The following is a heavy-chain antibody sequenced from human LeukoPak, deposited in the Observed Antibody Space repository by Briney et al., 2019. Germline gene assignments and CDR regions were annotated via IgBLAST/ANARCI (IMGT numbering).Heavy chain of an antibody. CDR3: ARDRGNQRGYYYYYMDV. Sequence: ASETLSLTCAVYGGSFSGYYWSWIRQPPGKGLEWIGEINHSGSTNYNPSLKSRVTISVDTSKNQFSLKLSSATAADTAVYYCARDRGNQRGYYYYYMDVWGKGTTVTVSS. J-gene: IGHJ6*03. V-gene: IGHV4-34*01. CDR1: GGSFSGYY. CDR2: INHSGST. D-gene: IGHD1-14*01.